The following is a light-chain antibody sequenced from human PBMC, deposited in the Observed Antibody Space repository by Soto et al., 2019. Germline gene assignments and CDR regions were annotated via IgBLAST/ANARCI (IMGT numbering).Light chain of an antibody. J-gene: IGLJ2*01. V-gene: IGLV1-47*02. CDR1: SSNIGGTNY. CDR2: SNN. CDR3: ASWDDRLGAVI. Sequence: QSLLTQPPSSSGTPGQNVFISCSGSSSNIGGTNYAYWYQQLPGAAPKLLMHSNNLRPSGVPERISGSKFGTAASLAISGLRSEDEAVYYCASWDDRLGAVIFGGGTK.